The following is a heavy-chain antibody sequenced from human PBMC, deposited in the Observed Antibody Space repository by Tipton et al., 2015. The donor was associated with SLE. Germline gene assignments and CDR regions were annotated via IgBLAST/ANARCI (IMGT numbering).Heavy chain of an antibody. Sequence: SLRLSCAASGFTFSSYGMHWVRQAPGKGLEWVSAISGSGGSTYYADSVKGRFTISRDNSKNTLYLQMNSLRAEDTAVYYSAKDRRDTWEVYYFDYWGQGTLVTVSS. CDR2: ISGSGGST. D-gene: IGHD1-26*01. CDR1: GFTFSSYG. J-gene: IGHJ4*02. CDR3: AKDRRDTWEVYYFDY. V-gene: IGHV3-23*01.